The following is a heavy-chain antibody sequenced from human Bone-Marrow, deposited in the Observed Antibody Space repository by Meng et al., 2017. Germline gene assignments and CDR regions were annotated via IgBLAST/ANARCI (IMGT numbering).Heavy chain of an antibody. V-gene: IGHV3-48*03. Sequence: GESLKISCAASGFTFSSYEMNWVRQAPGKGLEWVSYISSSGSTIYYADSVKGRFTISRDNAKNSLYLQMNSLRAEDTAVYYCARDWREIAIPRTQADDYWGQGTLVTVSS. CDR2: ISSSGSTI. CDR3: ARDWREIAIPRTQADDY. D-gene: IGHD2-21*01. J-gene: IGHJ4*02. CDR1: GFTFSSYE.